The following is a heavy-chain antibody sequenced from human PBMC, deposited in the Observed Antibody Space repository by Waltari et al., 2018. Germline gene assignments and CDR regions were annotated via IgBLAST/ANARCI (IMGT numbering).Heavy chain of an antibody. CDR2: IIPMFGAA. V-gene: IGHV1-69*08. Sequence: QVQLVQSGAEVKKPGSSVKVSCKASGGTFSSYAISWVRQATGQGREWMGRIIPMFGAANYAHKVQGRVTITADKSTSPAYMELSSVRSEDTAVYYWARVPVVAVARGRYFDYWGQGTLVTVSS. CDR1: GGTFSSYA. J-gene: IGHJ4*02. D-gene: IGHD6-19*01. CDR3: ARVPVVAVARGRYFDY.